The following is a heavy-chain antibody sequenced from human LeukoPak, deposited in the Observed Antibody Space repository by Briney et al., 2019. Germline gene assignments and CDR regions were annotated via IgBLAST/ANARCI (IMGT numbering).Heavy chain of an antibody. CDR2: AYHSGTT. J-gene: IGHJ4*02. CDR3: ARAYIAAAGYFDY. CDR1: GDSLSSGGYY. V-gene: IGHV4-30-2*06. D-gene: IGHD6-13*01. Sequence: SQTLSLTCTVSGDSLSSGGYYWSWIRQSPGRGLEWIGYAYHSGTTYYNPSLKSRVTISVDSMKNQISLKVTSVTVADTAVYYCARAYIAAAGYFDYWGQGTLVTVSS.